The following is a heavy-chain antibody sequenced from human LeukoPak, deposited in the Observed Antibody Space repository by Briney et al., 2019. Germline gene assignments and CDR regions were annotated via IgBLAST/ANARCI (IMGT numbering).Heavy chain of an antibody. Sequence: KPSETLSLTCTVSGGSISSSSYYWGWIRQPPGKGLEWIGSIYYSGSTYYNPSLKSRVTISIDTSRNQFSLRLNSVTAADTAVYYCAKAEWLPNWFDPWGQGTLVTVSS. J-gene: IGHJ5*02. V-gene: IGHV4-39*07. D-gene: IGHD3-3*01. CDR3: AKAEWLPNWFDP. CDR2: IYYSGST. CDR1: GGSISSSSYY.